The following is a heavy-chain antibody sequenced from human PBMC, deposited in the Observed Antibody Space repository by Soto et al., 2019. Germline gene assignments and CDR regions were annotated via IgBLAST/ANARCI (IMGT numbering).Heavy chain of an antibody. J-gene: IGHJ6*02. V-gene: IGHV4-4*07. CDR3: EAWSSYYTVDV. CDR2: VFDSGNT. D-gene: IGHD3-3*01. CDR1: GGSISSYS. Sequence: PSETLSLTCSVSGGSISSYSWSWIRQPAGKGLEWIGRVFDSGNTNYNPSLQSRVTMSLDTSEKQFSLKLTSVTAADTAVYYCEAWSSYYTVDVWGQGTTVTVSS.